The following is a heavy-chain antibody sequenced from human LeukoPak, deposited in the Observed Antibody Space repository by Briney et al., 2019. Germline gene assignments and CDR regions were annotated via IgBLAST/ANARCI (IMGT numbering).Heavy chain of an antibody. CDR1: GCTFSSYT. J-gene: IGHJ4*02. V-gene: IGHV3-23*01. D-gene: IGHD3-10*01. Sequence: WGSLTLTCAASGCTFSSYTMSWVGQPPGGGVEGVSGISVNGGSTYYEDSVKGRFTISIDNSKNTLYLQMNSLRAEDTAVYYCGKATFGELLPVDYWGQGTLVTVSS. CDR2: ISVNGGST. CDR3: GKATFGELLPVDY.